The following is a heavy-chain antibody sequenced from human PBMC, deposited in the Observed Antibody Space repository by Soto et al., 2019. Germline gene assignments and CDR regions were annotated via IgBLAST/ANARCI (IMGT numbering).Heavy chain of an antibody. Sequence: QLKLRESGPGRVKPSQTLSLTCMFSVGSFRRGDYFWGWIGQPPGRGLEWVGYIYNTGATYNNPSLESRVTVLVDTSRNQFSLKLKSVTAADTAVYYCARGVSSPLYAFDFWGQGTLVTVSS. V-gene: IGHV4-30-4*01. CDR2: IYNTGAT. CDR3: ARGVSSPLYAFDF. J-gene: IGHJ4*02. CDR1: VGSFRRGDYF. D-gene: IGHD2-2*01.